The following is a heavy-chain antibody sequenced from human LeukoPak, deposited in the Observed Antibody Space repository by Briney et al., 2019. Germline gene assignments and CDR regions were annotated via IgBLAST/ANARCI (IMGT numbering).Heavy chain of an antibody. D-gene: IGHD3-22*01. V-gene: IGHV5-51*01. CDR3: ARQLFYDSRGGDWFDP. CDR2: IYPGDSDT. CDR1: GYSYTSYW. Sequence: GESLKISCKGSGYSYTSYWIGWVRQMPGKGLEWMGIIYPGDSDTRYSPSFQGQVTISADKSISTAYLQWSSLKASDTAMYYCARQLFYDSRGGDWFDPWGQGTLVTVSS. J-gene: IGHJ5*02.